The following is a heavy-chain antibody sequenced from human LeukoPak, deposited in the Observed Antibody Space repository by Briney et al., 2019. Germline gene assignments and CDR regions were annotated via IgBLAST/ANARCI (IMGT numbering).Heavy chain of an antibody. CDR1: GFTFSSYS. Sequence: PGGSLRLSCAASGFTFSSYSMNWVRQAPGKGLEWVSSISSSSSYIYYADSVKGRFTISRDNAKNSLYLQINSLRAEDTAVYYCARGALGYCSGGSCYSFDYWGQGTLVTVSS. CDR3: ARGALGYCSGGSCYSFDY. V-gene: IGHV3-21*01. D-gene: IGHD2-15*01. J-gene: IGHJ4*02. CDR2: ISSSSSYI.